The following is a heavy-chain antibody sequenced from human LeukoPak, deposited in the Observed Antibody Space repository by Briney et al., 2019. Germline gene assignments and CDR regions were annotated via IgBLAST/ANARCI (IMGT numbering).Heavy chain of an antibody. CDR2: ISGSGGST. Sequence: PGGSLRLSCAASGFTFSSYAMSWVRQAPGKGLEWVSAISGSGGSTYYADSVKGRFTISRDNSKNTLYLQMNSLRAEDTAVYYCAKGRWFGELLLYYYYMDVWGKGTTVTVSS. V-gene: IGHV3-23*01. D-gene: IGHD3-10*01. CDR1: GFTFSSYA. J-gene: IGHJ6*03. CDR3: AKGRWFGELLLYYYYMDV.